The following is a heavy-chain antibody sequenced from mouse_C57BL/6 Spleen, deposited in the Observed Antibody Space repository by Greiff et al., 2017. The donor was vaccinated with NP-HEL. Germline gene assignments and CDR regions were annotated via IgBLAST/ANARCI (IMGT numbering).Heavy chain of an antibody. J-gene: IGHJ2*01. CDR1: GYAFSSYW. V-gene: IGHV1-80*01. D-gene: IGHD1-1*01. CDR3: ARGRITTVPFDY. CDR2: IYPGDGDT. Sequence: VQLQQSGAELVKPGASAKISCKASGYAFSSYWMNWVKQRPGKGLEWIGQIYPGDGDTNYNGKFKGKATLTADKSSSTAYMQLSSLTSEDSAVYFCARGRITTVPFDYWGQGTTLTVSS.